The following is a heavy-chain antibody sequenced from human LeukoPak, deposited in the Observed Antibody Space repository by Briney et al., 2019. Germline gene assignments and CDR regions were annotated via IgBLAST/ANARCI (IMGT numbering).Heavy chain of an antibody. CDR2: INHSGST. Sequence: SETLSLTCAVYGGSFSGYYWSWIRQPPGKGLEWIGEINHSGSTNYNPSLKSRVTISVDTSKNQFSLKLSSVTAADTAVYYCARCYYDFWSGYYYYYMDVWGKGTTVTVSS. D-gene: IGHD3-3*01. J-gene: IGHJ6*03. CDR3: ARCYYDFWSGYYYYYMDV. V-gene: IGHV4-34*01. CDR1: GGSFSGYY.